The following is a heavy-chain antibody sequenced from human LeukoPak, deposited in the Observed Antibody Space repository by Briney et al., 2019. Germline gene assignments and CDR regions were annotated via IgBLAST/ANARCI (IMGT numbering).Heavy chain of an antibody. CDR2: ISYSGST. Sequence: PSETLSLTCTVSGGSISSSDFNWGWIRQPPGKGLEWIGVISYSGSTYYNPSLKSRVTISVDTSKNQFSLKMNSVTAADTAVYYCARGQWFRAFWSRGTPVTVSS. V-gene: IGHV4-39*01. D-gene: IGHD3-10*01. J-gene: IGHJ4*02. CDR3: ARGQWFRAF. CDR1: GGSISSSDFN.